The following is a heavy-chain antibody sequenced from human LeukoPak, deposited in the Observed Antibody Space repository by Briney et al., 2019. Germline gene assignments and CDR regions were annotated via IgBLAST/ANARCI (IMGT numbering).Heavy chain of an antibody. CDR1: GGSFSGYY. CDR2: INHSGST. CDR3: ARAPLGFDY. Sequence: SETLSLTCAVYGGSFSGYYWSWIRQPPGKGLEWIGEINHSGSTNYNPSLKSRVTISVDTSKNQLSLKLSSVTAADTAVYYCARAPLGFDYWGQGTLVTVSS. D-gene: IGHD7-27*01. V-gene: IGHV4-34*01. J-gene: IGHJ4*02.